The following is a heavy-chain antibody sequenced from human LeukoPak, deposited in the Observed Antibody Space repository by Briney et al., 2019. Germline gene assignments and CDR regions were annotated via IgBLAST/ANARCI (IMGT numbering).Heavy chain of an antibody. Sequence: PGGSLRLSCAASGFTFSSYGMNWVRQAPGKGLEWVSYISSSDSTIYYADSVKGRFTISRDNAKNSLYLQMNSLRAEDTAVYYCATSSRDCSGGSCYPVFDYWGQGTLVTVSS. D-gene: IGHD2-15*01. CDR3: ATSSRDCSGGSCYPVFDY. J-gene: IGHJ4*02. V-gene: IGHV3-48*03. CDR2: ISSSDSTI. CDR1: GFTFSSYG.